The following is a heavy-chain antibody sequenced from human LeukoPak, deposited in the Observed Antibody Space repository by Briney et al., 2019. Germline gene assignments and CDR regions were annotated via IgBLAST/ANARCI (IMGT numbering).Heavy chain of an antibody. CDR1: GFTFSSYW. V-gene: IGHV3-23*01. Sequence: PGGSLRLSCAASGFTFSSYWMSWVRQAPGKGLEWVSGISGSGGSTYYAESVKGRFTISRDNSKNTLYLQMNSLRAEDTAVYYCAKRVGYYYDSSGYCFDYWGQGTLVTVSS. CDR3: AKRVGYYYDSSGYCFDY. J-gene: IGHJ4*02. D-gene: IGHD3-22*01. CDR2: ISGSGGST.